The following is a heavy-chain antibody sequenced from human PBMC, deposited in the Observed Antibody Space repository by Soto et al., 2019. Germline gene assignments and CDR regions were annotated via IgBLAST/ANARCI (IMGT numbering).Heavy chain of an antibody. J-gene: IGHJ6*02. V-gene: IGHV1-69*13. CDR2: IIPIFGTA. CDR3: ARVNGRGYCSSTSCHRYYYYYGMDV. Sequence: GXSVKVSCKASGGTFSSYAISWVRQAPGQGLEWMGGIIPIFGTANYAQKFQGRVTITADESTSTAYMELSSLRSEDTAVYYCARVNGRGYCSSTSCHRYYYYYGMDVWGQGTTVTVSS. CDR1: GGTFSSYA. D-gene: IGHD2-2*01.